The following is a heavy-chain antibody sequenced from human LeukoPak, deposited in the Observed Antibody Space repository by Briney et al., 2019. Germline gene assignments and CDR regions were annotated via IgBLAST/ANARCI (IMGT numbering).Heavy chain of an antibody. Sequence: ASVKVSCKASGYTFTSYYMHWVRQAPGQGLEWMGIINPNDGSTSYAQKFQSRVTMTRDMSTSTVYMELSSLRSEDTAVYYCARDHNAQGFLEWLPSVGNYYYYMDVWGKGTTVTVSS. CDR1: GYTFTSYY. V-gene: IGHV1-46*01. CDR3: ARDHNAQGFLEWLPSVGNYYYYMDV. CDR2: INPNDGST. J-gene: IGHJ6*03. D-gene: IGHD3-3*01.